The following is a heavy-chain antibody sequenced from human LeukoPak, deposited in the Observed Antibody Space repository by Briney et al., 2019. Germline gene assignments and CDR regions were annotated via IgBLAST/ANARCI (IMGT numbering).Heavy chain of an antibody. CDR3: PKGGTFTYPGGVTDY. CDR2: INPSGGST. V-gene: IGHV1-46*01. D-gene: IGHD3-16*01. CDR1: GYTFTSYY. Sequence: GASVKVSCKASGYTFTSYYMHWVRQAPGQGLEWMGIINPSGGSTSYAQKFQGRVTMTRDMSTSTVYMELSSLRPEDTAVYYCPKGGTFTYPGGVTDYWGQGTLVTVSS. J-gene: IGHJ4*02.